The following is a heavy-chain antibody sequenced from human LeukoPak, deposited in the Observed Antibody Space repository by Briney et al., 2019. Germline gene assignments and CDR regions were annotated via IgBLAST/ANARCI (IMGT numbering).Heavy chain of an antibody. CDR1: GYSFTSYW. CDR2: IYPGDSDT. V-gene: IGHV5-51*01. D-gene: IGHD3-9*01. CDR3: ARHDRYYDILTGYNYYYYYGMDV. J-gene: IGHJ6*02. Sequence: GESLKISCKGSGYSFTSYWIGWVRQMPGKGLEWMGIIYPGDSDTRYSPSFQGQVTISADKSISTAYLQWSSLKASDTAMYYCARHDRYYDILTGYNYYYYYGMDVWGQGTTVTVSS.